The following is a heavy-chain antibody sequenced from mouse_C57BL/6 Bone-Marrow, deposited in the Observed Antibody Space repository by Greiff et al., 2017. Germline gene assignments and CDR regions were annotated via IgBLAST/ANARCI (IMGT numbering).Heavy chain of an antibody. J-gene: IGHJ2*01. V-gene: IGHV1-54*01. CDR1: GYAFTNYL. CDR3: ARDSNYSGYFDY. Sequence: QVQLKESGAELVRPGTSVKVSCKASGYAFTNYLIEWVKQRPGQGLEWIGVINPGSGGTNYNEKFKGKATLTADKSSSTAYMQLSSLTSEDSAVYFCARDSNYSGYFDYWGQGTTLTVSS. D-gene: IGHD2-5*01. CDR2: INPGSGGT.